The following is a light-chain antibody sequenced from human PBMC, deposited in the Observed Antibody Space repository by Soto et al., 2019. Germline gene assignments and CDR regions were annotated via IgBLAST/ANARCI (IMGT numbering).Light chain of an antibody. CDR3: QHYSSSSMT. CDR1: DNVGRW. J-gene: IGKJ1*01. Sequence: DIQLTQSPSTVSSSVGDRVTITCRASDNVGRWMAWYQQKPGEAPNLVIYKASKIATGDPARFAGCGSGTEFTLSIASLQPEDSAMYYCQHYSSSSMTFGQGTKVEIK. V-gene: IGKV1-5*03. CDR2: KAS.